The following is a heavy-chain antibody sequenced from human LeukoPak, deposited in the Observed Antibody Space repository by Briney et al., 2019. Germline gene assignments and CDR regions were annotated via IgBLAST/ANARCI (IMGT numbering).Heavy chain of an antibody. V-gene: IGHV3-23*01. CDR2: ISDTGAAT. CDR1: GFTFSSYA. Sequence: GGSLRLSCAGSGFTFSSYAMSWVRQAPGLGLEWGTAISDTGAATYDADSVKGRFTISRDNSRSTLYLSMHSLKAEDTALYYCAKDTSSGRYYTNGVCSPFDYWGQGTLVTVSS. D-gene: IGHD2-8*01. CDR3: AKDTSSGRYYTNGVCSPFDY. J-gene: IGHJ4*02.